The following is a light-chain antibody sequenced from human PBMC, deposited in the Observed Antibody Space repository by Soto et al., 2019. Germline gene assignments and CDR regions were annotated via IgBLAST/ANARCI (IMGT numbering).Light chain of an antibody. Sequence: QSALTQPASVSGSPGQSITISCTGTSSDVGGYNYVSWYQPHPGKAPKLMIYEVSNRPSGVSNRFSGSKSGNTASLTISGLQAEDEADYYCSSYTSSSTLGGVFGTGTKLAVL. CDR2: EVS. V-gene: IGLV2-14*01. J-gene: IGLJ1*01. CDR1: SSDVGGYNY. CDR3: SSYTSSSTLGGV.